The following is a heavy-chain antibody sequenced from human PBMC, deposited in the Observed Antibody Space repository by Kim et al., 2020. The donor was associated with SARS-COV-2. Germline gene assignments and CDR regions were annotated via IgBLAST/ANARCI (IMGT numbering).Heavy chain of an antibody. D-gene: IGHD3-9*01. CDR1: GLTFGDYA. J-gene: IGHJ6*03. V-gene: IGHV3-49*04. Sequence: GGSLRLSCTASGLTFGDYAMSWVRQAPGKGLEWVGFIRSKAYGGTTEYAASVKGRFTISRDDSKSIAYLQMNSLKTEDTAVYYCTTYSKLRYFDWLPSSLGGYYYYMDVWGKGTTVTVSS. CDR3: TTYSKLRYFDWLPSSLGGYYYYMDV. CDR2: IRSKAYGGTT.